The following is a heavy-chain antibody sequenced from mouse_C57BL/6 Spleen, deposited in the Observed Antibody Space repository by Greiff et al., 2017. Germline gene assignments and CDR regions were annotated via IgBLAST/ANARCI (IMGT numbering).Heavy chain of an antibody. Sequence: QVQLQQPGAELVKPGASVKLSCKASGYTFTSYGMTWVKQRPGQGLEWIGEIDPSGSYTNYNQKFKGKATLTVDTSSSTAYMQLRSLTSEDSAVYYCARLNWDGNWYFDVWGTGTTVTVSS. D-gene: IGHD4-1*01. V-gene: IGHV1-50*01. CDR1: GYTFTSYG. J-gene: IGHJ1*03. CDR2: IDPSGSYT. CDR3: ARLNWDGNWYFDV.